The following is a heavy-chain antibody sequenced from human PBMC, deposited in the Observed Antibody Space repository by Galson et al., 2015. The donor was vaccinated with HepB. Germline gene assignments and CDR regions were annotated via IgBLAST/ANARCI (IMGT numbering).Heavy chain of an antibody. J-gene: IGHJ4*02. Sequence: SLRPSCAASGFTFSPYRLTWVRQAPGKGLEWVSPIGIGGPIFYPDSLKGRFTISRDNDKNSVYLQMTGLSAEDTAVYYCARDYASWSRDYWGQGTLVTVSS. CDR2: IGIGGPI. CDR1: GFTFSPYR. D-gene: IGHD6-13*01. CDR3: ARDYASWSRDY. V-gene: IGHV3-69-1*01.